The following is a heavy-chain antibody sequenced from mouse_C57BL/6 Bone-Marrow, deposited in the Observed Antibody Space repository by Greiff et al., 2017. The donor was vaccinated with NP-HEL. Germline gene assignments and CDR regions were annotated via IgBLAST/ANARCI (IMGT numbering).Heavy chain of an antibody. CDR2: IDPENGDT. V-gene: IGHV14-4*01. CDR3: TTSLDYDRFAY. CDR1: GFNIKDDY. D-gene: IGHD2-4*01. J-gene: IGHJ3*01. Sequence: EVQGVESGAELVRPGASVKLSCTASGFNIKDDYMHWVKQRPEQGLEWIGWIDPENGDTEYASKFQGKATITADTSSNTAYLQLSSLTSEDTAVYYCTTSLDYDRFAYWGQGTLVTVSA.